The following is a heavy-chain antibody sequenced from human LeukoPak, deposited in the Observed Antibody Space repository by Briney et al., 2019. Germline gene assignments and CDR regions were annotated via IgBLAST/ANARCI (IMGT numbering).Heavy chain of an antibody. J-gene: IGHJ4*02. D-gene: IGHD1/OR15-1a*01. CDR3: ATGGEQYYDY. CDR1: GFIFSDHY. CDR2: ITSDGSDT. Sequence: GGSLRLSCAASGFIFSDHYMDWVRQAPGKGLMWLSRITSDGSDTIYADSGKGRFTISRDNAKNTVYLQMNSLSAEDTAVYYCATGGEQYYDYWGQGTLVTVSS. V-gene: IGHV3-74*01.